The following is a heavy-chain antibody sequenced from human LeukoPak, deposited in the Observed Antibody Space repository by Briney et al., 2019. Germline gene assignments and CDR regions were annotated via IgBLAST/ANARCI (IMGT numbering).Heavy chain of an antibody. CDR2: IVVCSGNT. CDR1: GFTFTSSA. J-gene: IGHJ4*02. D-gene: IGHD6-6*01. Sequence: GASVKVSCKASGFTFTSSAVQWVRQARGQRLEWIGWIVVCSGNTNYAQKFQERVTITRDMSTSTAYMELSSLRSGDTAVYYCAAGTYSSSAQYYFDYWGQGTLVTVSS. CDR3: AAGTYSSSAQYYFDY. V-gene: IGHV1-58*01.